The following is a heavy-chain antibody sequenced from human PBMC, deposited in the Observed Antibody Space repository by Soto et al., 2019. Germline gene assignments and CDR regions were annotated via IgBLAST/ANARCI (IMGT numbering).Heavy chain of an antibody. CDR1: GFTFSSYG. D-gene: IGHD5-12*01. Sequence: GGSLRLSCAASGFTFSSYGMHWVRQAPGKGLEWVAVIWYDGSNKYYADSVKGRFTISRDNSKNTLYLQMNSLRAEDTAVYYCARDPSLMATITFDYWGQGTLVTVSS. CDR2: IWYDGSNK. CDR3: ARDPSLMATITFDY. V-gene: IGHV3-33*01. J-gene: IGHJ4*02.